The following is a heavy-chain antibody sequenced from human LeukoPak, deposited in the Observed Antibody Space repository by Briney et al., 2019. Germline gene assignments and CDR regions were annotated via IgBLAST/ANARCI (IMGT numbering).Heavy chain of an antibody. D-gene: IGHD5-18*01. V-gene: IGHV3-30-3*01. CDR2: ISYDGSNK. CDR1: GFTFSSYA. J-gene: IGHJ4*02. Sequence: GGSLRLSCAASGFTFSSYAMHWVRQAPGKGLEWVAVISYDGSNKYYADSVKGRFTISRDNSKNTLYLQMNSLRAEDTAVYYCAREAFLKDSYGSCFGYWGQGTLVTVSS. CDR3: AREAFLKDSYGSCFGY.